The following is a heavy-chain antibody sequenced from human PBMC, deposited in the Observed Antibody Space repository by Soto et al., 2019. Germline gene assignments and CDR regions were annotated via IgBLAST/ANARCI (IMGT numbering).Heavy chain of an antibody. Sequence: VQLVESGGGVVQPGRSLRLSCAASGFTFSDYAMHWVRQAPGKGLEWVAVVSHDGRNTHYADSVKGRFTISRDSSKNTGSLEMTSLRAEDTAVYYCARGGRQRRGTSDFSDWGQGALVTVSS. CDR2: VSHDGRNT. V-gene: IGHV3-30*03. CDR3: ARGGRQRRGTSDFSD. D-gene: IGHD6-25*01. CDR1: GFTFSDYA. J-gene: IGHJ4*02.